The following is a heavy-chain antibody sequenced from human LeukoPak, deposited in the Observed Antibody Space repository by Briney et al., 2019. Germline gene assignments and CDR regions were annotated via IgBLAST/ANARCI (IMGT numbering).Heavy chain of an antibody. Sequence: ASVKVSCKASGYTFTSYYMHWVRQAPGQGLEWMGWISAYNGNTNYAQKLQGRVTMTTDTSTSTAYMELRSLRSDDTAVYYCAREAKLWFGEAPFDPWGQGTLVTVSS. J-gene: IGHJ5*02. CDR2: ISAYNGNT. CDR1: GYTFTSYY. D-gene: IGHD3-10*01. CDR3: AREAKLWFGEAPFDP. V-gene: IGHV1-18*04.